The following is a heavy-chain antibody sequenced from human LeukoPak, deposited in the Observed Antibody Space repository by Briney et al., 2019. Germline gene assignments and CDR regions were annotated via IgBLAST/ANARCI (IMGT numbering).Heavy chain of an antibody. Sequence: GGSLRLSCAASGFTFSTYAMHWVRHAPGKGLEWVALIYYDGSNKFYADSVKGRFTISRDNSKSTLYLQMNSLRAEDTAVYYCAKGSIGGYSYVPDSHCWGQGTLVTVSS. D-gene: IGHD5-18*01. V-gene: IGHV3-33*06. CDR3: AKGSIGGYSYVPDSHC. J-gene: IGHJ4*02. CDR2: IYYDGSNK. CDR1: GFTFSTYA.